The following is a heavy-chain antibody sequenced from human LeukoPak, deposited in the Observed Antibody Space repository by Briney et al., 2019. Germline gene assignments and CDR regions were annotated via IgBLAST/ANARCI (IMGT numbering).Heavy chain of an antibody. CDR1: GLTFSSYW. CDR3: AREGYDSSGYYPTDN. J-gene: IGHJ4*02. CDR2: IKQDGSEK. D-gene: IGHD3-22*01. Sequence: GGSLRLSCVASGLTFSSYWMSWVRQAPGKGLQWVANIKQDGSEKYYVDSVKGRFTISRDNAKNSLYLQMNSLRAEDTAVYYCAREGYDSSGYYPTDNWGQGTLVTVSS. V-gene: IGHV3-7*01.